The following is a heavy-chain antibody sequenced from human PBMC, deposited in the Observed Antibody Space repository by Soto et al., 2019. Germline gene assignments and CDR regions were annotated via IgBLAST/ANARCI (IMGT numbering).Heavy chain of an antibody. V-gene: IGHV5-51*01. CDR3: ARLSSSDAFDI. D-gene: IGHD6-13*01. CDR1: GYSFTSYW. J-gene: IGHJ3*02. CDR2: IYPGDSDT. Sequence: EALNLSCKGSGYSFTSYWIGWVRQMPGKGLEWMGIIYPGDSDTRYSPSFQGQVTISADKSISTAYLQWSSLKASDTAMYYCARLSSSDAFDIWGQGTMVTVSS.